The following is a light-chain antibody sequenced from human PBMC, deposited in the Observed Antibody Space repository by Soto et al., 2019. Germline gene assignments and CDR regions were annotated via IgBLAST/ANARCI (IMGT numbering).Light chain of an antibody. CDR1: QSVSNNY. Sequence: EIAFTQSPCTPSLSPGGRASLSCRASQSVSNNYLAWYQQKPGQAPRLLIYGASNRATGIPDRFSGSGSGTDFTLTISRLEPEDFAVYYCQQYGSSGTFGQGTKVDIK. CDR3: QQYGSSGT. J-gene: IGKJ1*01. CDR2: GAS. V-gene: IGKV3-20*01.